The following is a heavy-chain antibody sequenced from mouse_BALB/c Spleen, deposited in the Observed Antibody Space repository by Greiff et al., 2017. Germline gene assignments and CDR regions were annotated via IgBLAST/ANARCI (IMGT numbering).Heavy chain of an antibody. J-gene: IGHJ4*01. V-gene: IGHV5-17*02. CDR3: ARSEGITTGGYAMDY. CDR1: GFTFSSFG. Sequence: EVHLVESGGGLVKPGGSLKLSCAASGFTFSSFGMHWVRQAPEKGLEWVAYISSGSSTIYYADTVKGRFTISRDNPKNTLFLQMTSLRSEDTAMYYCARSEGITTGGYAMDYWGQGTSVTVSS. D-gene: IGHD2-4*01. CDR2: ISSGSSTI.